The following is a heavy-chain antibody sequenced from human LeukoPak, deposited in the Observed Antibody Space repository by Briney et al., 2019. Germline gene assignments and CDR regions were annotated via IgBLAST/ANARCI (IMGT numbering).Heavy chain of an antibody. Sequence: PGGSLRLSCAASGFTFSSYSMNWVRQAPGKGPEWVSSISSSSSNIYYADSVKGRFTISRDNAKNSLYLQMNSLRAEDTAVYYCARDYDFWSGYSYNWFDPWGQGTLVTVSS. D-gene: IGHD3-3*01. J-gene: IGHJ5*02. CDR2: ISSSSSNI. CDR3: ARDYDFWSGYSYNWFDP. V-gene: IGHV3-21*01. CDR1: GFTFSSYS.